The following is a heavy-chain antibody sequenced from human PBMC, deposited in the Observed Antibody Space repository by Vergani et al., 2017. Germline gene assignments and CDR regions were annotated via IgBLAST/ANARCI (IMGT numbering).Heavy chain of an antibody. Sequence: QVQLVESGGGLVKPGGSLRLSCAASGFTFSDYYMSWIRQAPGKGLEWVSYISSSSSYTNYADSVKGRFTISRDNSKNTLYLQMNSLRAEDTAVYYCATMSAYCGGDCSHYYYYGMDVWGQGTTVTVSS. CDR1: GFTFSDYY. D-gene: IGHD2-21*02. CDR3: ATMSAYCGGDCSHYYYYGMDV. CDR2: ISSSSSYT. J-gene: IGHJ6*02. V-gene: IGHV3-11*05.